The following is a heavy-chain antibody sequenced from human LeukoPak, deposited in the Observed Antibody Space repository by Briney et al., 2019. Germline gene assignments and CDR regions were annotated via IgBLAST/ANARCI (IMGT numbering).Heavy chain of an antibody. CDR1: SGSISSDY. D-gene: IGHD3-10*01. J-gene: IGHJ4*02. CDR3: ASFPVRGVIKMNY. V-gene: IGHV4-34*01. CDR2: INHSGST. Sequence: PSETLSLTCTVSSGSISSDYWSWIRQPPGKGLEWIGEINHSGSTNYNPSLKSRVTISVDTSKNQFSLKLSSVTAADTAVYYCASFPVRGVIKMNYWGQGTLVTVSS.